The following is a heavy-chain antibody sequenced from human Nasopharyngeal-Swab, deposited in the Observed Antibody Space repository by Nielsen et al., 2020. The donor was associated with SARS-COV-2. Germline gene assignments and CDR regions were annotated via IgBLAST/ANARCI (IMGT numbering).Heavy chain of an antibody. D-gene: IGHD5-18*01. V-gene: IGHV3-7*03. Sequence: GESLKISCAASGFTFSSYWMSWVRQAPGKGLEWVANIKQDGSEISYLDSVKGRFTISRDNAKNSLYLQMNSLRAEDTALYHCARGNTTMVPYNMDVWGQGTTVTVSS. CDR2: IKQDGSEI. CDR3: ARGNTTMVPYNMDV. J-gene: IGHJ6*02. CDR1: GFTFSSYW.